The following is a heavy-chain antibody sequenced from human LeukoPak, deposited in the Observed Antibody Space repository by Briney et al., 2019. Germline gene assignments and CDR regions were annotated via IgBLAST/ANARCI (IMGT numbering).Heavy chain of an antibody. J-gene: IGHJ3*02. V-gene: IGHV1-8*01. CDR1: GYTFTSYD. Sequence: ASVKVSCKASGYTFTSYDINWVRQATGQGLEWMGWMNPNSGNTGYAQKFQGRVTMTRDTSISTAYMELSRLRSDDTAVYYCARSSYDHDAFDIWGQGTMVTVSS. CDR2: MNPNSGNT. D-gene: IGHD5-12*01. CDR3: ARSSYDHDAFDI.